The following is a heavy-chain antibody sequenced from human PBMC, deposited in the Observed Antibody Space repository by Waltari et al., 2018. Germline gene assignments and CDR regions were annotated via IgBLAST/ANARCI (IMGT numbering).Heavy chain of an antibody. J-gene: IGHJ3*02. CDR3: VRGGSDAFDI. Sequence: EVQLVESGGALVQPGGSLRLSCAASGFNIATYDMHWVRQVTGKGCGWVASVGTFGDKRFSGSVTGRFTSSGENVKDSLFLQMTGVRGGDTAGYYCVRGGSDAFDIWGQGTMVTVSS. CDR1: GFNIATYD. CDR2: VGTFGDK. V-gene: IGHV3-13*01. D-gene: IGHD3-16*01.